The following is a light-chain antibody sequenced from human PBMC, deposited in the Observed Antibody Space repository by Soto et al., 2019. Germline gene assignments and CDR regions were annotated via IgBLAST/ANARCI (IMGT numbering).Light chain of an antibody. Sequence: EIVMTQFPASLSVSPGERVTLSCRASQSITRDLAWYQQKPGQAPRLLVFAASFRATDIPPRFSGSGSGTDFTLTINSLQSEDFGLYFCQEYTKWPWTFGQGTRVEMK. CDR3: QEYTKWPWT. CDR2: AAS. CDR1: QSITRD. V-gene: IGKV3-15*01. J-gene: IGKJ1*01.